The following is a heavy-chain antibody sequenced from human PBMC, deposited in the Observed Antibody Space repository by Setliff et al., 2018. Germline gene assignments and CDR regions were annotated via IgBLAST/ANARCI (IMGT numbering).Heavy chain of an antibody. V-gene: IGHV4-59*01. CDR3: AAVVATSLNYVDN. J-gene: IGHJ4*02. CDR1: DGSLSTYY. D-gene: IGHD5-12*01. Sequence: TSETLSLTCTVSDGSLSTYYWSWIRQPPGKGLEWIGYISYTGRTNFTPSFKSRVTMSVDTSKSQFSLKLSSVTAADTAVYYCAAVVATSLNYVDNWGQGTLVTVSS. CDR2: ISYTGRT.